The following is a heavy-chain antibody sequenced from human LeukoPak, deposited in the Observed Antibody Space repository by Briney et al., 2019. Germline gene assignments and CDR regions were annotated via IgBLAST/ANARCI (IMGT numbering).Heavy chain of an antibody. J-gene: IGHJ6*03. CDR2: IRYDGSNK. V-gene: IGHV3-30*02. D-gene: IGHD1-1*01. CDR1: GFTFSSYG. CDR3: ARSGVGSTTGTSDHDYYYYMDV. Sequence: GGSLRLSCAASGFTFSSYGMHWVRQAPGKGLEWVAFIRYDGSNKYYADSVKGRFTISRDNSKNTLYLQMNSLRAEDTAVYYCARSGVGSTTGTSDHDYYYYMDVWGKGTTVTISS.